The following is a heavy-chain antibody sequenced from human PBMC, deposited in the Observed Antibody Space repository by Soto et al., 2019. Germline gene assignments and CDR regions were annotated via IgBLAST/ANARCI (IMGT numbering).Heavy chain of an antibody. CDR1: GYTFTSYG. J-gene: IGHJ5*02. Sequence: QVQLVQSGAEVKKPGASVKVSCKASGYTFTSYGISWVRQASGQGLEWMGWISAYNGNTKYAQKLQGRVTMTTDTSTSTAYMELRSLRSADTAGYYCARDEAYKWNDGGWFDPWGQGTLVTVSS. D-gene: IGHD1-1*01. V-gene: IGHV1-18*01. CDR2: ISAYNGNT. CDR3: ARDEAYKWNDGGWFDP.